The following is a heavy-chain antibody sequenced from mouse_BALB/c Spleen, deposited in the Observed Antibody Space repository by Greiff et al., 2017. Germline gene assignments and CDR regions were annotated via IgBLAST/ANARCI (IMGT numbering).Heavy chain of an antibody. CDR1: GYTFTEYT. J-gene: IGHJ2*01. CDR2: INPNNGGT. V-gene: IGHV1-18*01. D-gene: IGHD2-4*01. Sequence: EVQLQQSGPELVKPGASVKISCKTSGYTFTEYTMHWVKQSHGKSLEWIGGINPNNGGTSYNQKFKGKATLTVDKSSSTAYMELRSLTSEDSAVYYCARSPLYYDYDEGYYFDYWGQGTTLTVSS. CDR3: ARSPLYYDYDEGYYFDY.